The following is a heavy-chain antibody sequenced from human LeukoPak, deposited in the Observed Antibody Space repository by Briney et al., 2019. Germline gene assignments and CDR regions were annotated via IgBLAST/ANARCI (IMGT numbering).Heavy chain of an antibody. CDR2: INQDGTEK. CDR3: AKVAKYYYGSETYYFFEH. Sequence: GGSLRLSCAASGFTFTTYWMSWFRQAPGKGLEWVANINQDGTEKYYVDSVKGRFTISSDNAKNSLYLRMNSLRVEDTAVYYCAKVAKYYYGSETYYFFEHWGQGTPVTASS. D-gene: IGHD3-10*01. J-gene: IGHJ4*02. CDR1: GFTFTTYW. V-gene: IGHV3-7*01.